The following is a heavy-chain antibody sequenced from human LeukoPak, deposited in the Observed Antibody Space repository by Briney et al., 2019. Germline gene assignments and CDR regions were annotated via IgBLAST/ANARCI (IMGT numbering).Heavy chain of an antibody. CDR2: ISAYNGNT. V-gene: IGHV1-18*01. CDR1: GYTFTSYG. CDR3: ARTHELITIFGVVNWFDP. D-gene: IGHD3-3*01. Sequence: ASVKVSCKASGYTFTSYGISWVRQAPGQGLEWMGWISAYNGNTNYAQKLQGRVTMTTDTSTSTAYLELRSLRSDDTAVYYCARTHELITIFGVVNWFDPWGQGTLVTVSS. J-gene: IGHJ5*02.